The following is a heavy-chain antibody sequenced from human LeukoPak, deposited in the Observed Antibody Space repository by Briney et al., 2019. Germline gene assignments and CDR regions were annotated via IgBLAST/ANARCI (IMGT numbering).Heavy chain of an antibody. D-gene: IGHD3-3*01. CDR3: ARGASGWSGYYHYYYYMDV. Sequence: SETLSLTCTVSGGSISSYYLSWIRQPPGKGLEWIGYIYYSGSTNYNPSLKSRVTISVDTSKNQFSLKLSSVTAADTAVYYCARGASGWSGYYHYYYYMDVWGKGTTVTVSS. CDR2: IYYSGST. CDR1: GGSISSYY. J-gene: IGHJ6*03. V-gene: IGHV4-59*01.